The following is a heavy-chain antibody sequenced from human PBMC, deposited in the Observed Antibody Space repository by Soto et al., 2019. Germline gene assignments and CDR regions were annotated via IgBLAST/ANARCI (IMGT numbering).Heavy chain of an antibody. CDR1: GFTFSDYY. D-gene: IGHD4-17*01. CDR3: ARDPAAVTTLKKYYYYYMDV. Sequence: GGSLRLSCAASGFTFSDYYMSWIRQAPGKGLEWVSYISSSGSTIYYADSVKGRSTISRDNAKNSLYLQMNSLRAEDTAVYYCARDPAAVTTLKKYYYYYMDVWGKGTTVTV. CDR2: ISSSGSTI. V-gene: IGHV3-11*01. J-gene: IGHJ6*03.